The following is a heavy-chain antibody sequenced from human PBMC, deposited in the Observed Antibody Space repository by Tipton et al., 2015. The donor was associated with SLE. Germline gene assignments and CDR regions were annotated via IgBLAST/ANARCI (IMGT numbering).Heavy chain of an antibody. V-gene: IGHV4-59*01. CDR2: VHYSGNT. CDR1: GGSISVYF. D-gene: IGHD1-1*01. J-gene: IGHJ3*02. Sequence: TLSLTCTVSGGSISVYFWNWIRQSPGKGLEWIGYVHYSGNTNYNPSLKSRVTMSVDTSKNHFSLRLRSVTAADTATYFCARAAFNWNDRDALDIWGQGTTVTVS. CDR3: ARAAFNWNDRDALDI.